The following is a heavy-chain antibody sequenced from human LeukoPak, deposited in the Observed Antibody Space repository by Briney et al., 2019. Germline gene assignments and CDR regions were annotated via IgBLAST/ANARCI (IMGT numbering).Heavy chain of an antibody. D-gene: IGHD1-26*01. CDR3: ARFGGSYTWTFDY. CDR1: GYTFTGYY. J-gene: IGHJ4*02. Sequence: ASVKVSCKASGYTFTGYYMHWVRQAPGQGLEWMGWINPNSGGTNYAQKFQGRVTMTRDTSISTAYMELSRLRSDDTAVYHCARFGGSYTWTFDYWGQGTLVTVSS. V-gene: IGHV1-2*02. CDR2: INPNSGGT.